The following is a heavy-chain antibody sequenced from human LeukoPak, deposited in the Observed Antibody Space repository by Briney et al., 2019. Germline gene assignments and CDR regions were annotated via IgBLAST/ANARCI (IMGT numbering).Heavy chain of an antibody. CDR2: ISYDGSNT. Sequence: GGSLRLSCAASGFTFSSYAMHWVRQAPGKGLEWVAVISYDGSNTYYADSVKGRFTISRDNSKNTLYLQMNSLRAEDTAVYYCARSGMNYDSSGYYYFDYWGQGTLVTVSS. D-gene: IGHD3-22*01. J-gene: IGHJ4*02. CDR1: GFTFSSYA. CDR3: ARSGMNYDSSGYYYFDY. V-gene: IGHV3-30-3*01.